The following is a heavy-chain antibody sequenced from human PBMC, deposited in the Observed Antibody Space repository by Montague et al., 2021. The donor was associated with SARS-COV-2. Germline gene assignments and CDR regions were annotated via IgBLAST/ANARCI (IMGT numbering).Heavy chain of an antibody. Sequence: SLRLSCAASGFTFRDCWMHWVRQAPGKGLVWVSRIETDGSATTYVDSVKGRFTISRDNAKNTLYLQMDSLRAEDTAVYYCARGGPGTGMDYWGQGSLVTVSS. CDR3: ARGGPGTGMDY. CDR2: IETDGSAT. V-gene: IGHV3-74*01. D-gene: IGHD1-1*01. CDR1: GFTFRDCW. J-gene: IGHJ4*02.